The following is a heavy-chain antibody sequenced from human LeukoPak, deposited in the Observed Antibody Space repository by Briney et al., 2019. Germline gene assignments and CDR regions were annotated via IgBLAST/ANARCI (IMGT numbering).Heavy chain of an antibody. Sequence: PSETLSLTCAVYGGSFSGYYWSWIRQPPGKGLEWIGEINHSGSTYYNPSLKSRVTISVDTSKNQFSLKLSSVTAADTAVYYCARGRRNDYVWGSYRYPFDYWGQGTLVTVSS. J-gene: IGHJ4*02. CDR2: INHSGST. V-gene: IGHV4-34*01. CDR1: GGSFSGYY. D-gene: IGHD3-16*02. CDR3: ARGRRNDYVWGSYRYPFDY.